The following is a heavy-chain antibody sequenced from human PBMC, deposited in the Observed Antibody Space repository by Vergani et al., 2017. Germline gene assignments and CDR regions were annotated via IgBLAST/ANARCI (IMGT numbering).Heavy chain of an antibody. D-gene: IGHD5-18*01. V-gene: IGHV4-39*01. Sequence: QLQLQESGPGLVKPSETLSLTCTVSGGSISSGSFYWGWIRQPPGKGLEWIGSIYYSGSTYYNPSLESRVTISVDTSKNQFSLKLSSVTAADTAVYYCARRIQEDRGAFDIWGQGTMVTVSS. CDR1: GGSISSGSFY. J-gene: IGHJ3*02. CDR2: IYYSGST. CDR3: ARRIQEDRGAFDI.